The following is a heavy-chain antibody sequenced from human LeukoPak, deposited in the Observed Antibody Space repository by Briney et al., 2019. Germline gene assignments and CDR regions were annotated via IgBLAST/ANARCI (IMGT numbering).Heavy chain of an antibody. CDR2: MYWDDDK. CDR3: ARPSNSMVRGVTGYFDL. J-gene: IGHJ2*01. D-gene: IGHD3-10*01. Sequence: SGPTLVNPTQTLTLTCTFSGFSVNTNGVGVGWIRQPPGKALEWLALMYWDDDKRYSPSLKSRLTITKDIAKTQVVLIMTNMDPGDTATYYCARPSNSMVRGVTGYFDLWGRGTLVTVSS. V-gene: IGHV2-5*02. CDR1: GFSVNTNGVG.